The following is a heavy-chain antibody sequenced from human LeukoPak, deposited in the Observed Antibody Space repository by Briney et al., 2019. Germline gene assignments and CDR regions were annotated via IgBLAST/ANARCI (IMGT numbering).Heavy chain of an antibody. V-gene: IGHV3-7*05. J-gene: IGHJ4*02. D-gene: IGHD4-17*01. CDR3: ATGDKTTVTTTFDY. Sequence: PGGSLRLSCAVSGFTFSRYWMSWVRQAPGKGLEWVANIKQDGSEKYYLDSVKGRFTISRDNAKNSLYLQMNSLRVEDTAVYYCATGDKTTVTTTFDYWGQGTLVTVSS. CDR2: IKQDGSEK. CDR1: GFTFSRYW.